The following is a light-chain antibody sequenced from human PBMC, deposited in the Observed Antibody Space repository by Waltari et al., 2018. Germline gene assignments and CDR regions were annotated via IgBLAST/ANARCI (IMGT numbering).Light chain of an antibody. V-gene: IGLV1-44*01. CDR1: SSPVGTNV. CDR3: ASWDDSPNGRWV. Sequence: QSVLTHPPSASGAPGPRVTIPCSGSSSPVGTNVVNWYQQIPGTAPKLLIYRNDQRPAGVPDRFSGSKSGTSASLAISGLQSEDEGDYYCASWDDSPNGRWVFGGGTKLTVL. CDR2: RND. J-gene: IGLJ3*02.